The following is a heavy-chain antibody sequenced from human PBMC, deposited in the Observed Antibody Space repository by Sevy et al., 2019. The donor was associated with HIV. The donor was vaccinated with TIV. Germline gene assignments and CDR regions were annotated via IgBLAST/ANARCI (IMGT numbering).Heavy chain of an antibody. V-gene: IGHV3-23*01. CDR2: ISGSGGST. Sequence: GGSLRLSCAASGFTFSSHAMSWVRQAPGKGLEWVSAISGSGGSTYYADSVKGRFTISRDNSKNTLYLQMNSLRAEDTAVYYCAKGDSREAEAYYYYGMDVWGQGTTVTVSS. D-gene: IGHD6-19*01. CDR1: GFTFSSHA. CDR3: AKGDSREAEAYYYYGMDV. J-gene: IGHJ6*02.